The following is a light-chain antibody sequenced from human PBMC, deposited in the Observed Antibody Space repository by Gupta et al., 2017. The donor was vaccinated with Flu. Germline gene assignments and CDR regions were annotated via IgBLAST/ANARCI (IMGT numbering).Light chain of an antibody. V-gene: IGKV3D-15*01. J-gene: IGKJ2*01. CDR3: QQDNNRPSN. Sequence: EIVMTQSPATLSASPGERATLSCRASQSVNTNLAWYQHQPGQAPRLLIYAASTRATGIPARFSGSGSGTDFTLTISSLQSEDFAVYYCQQDNNRPSNFGQGTKLEIK. CDR2: AAS. CDR1: QSVNTN.